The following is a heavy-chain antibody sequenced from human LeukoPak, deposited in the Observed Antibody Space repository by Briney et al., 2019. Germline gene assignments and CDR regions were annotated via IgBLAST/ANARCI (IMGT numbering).Heavy chain of an antibody. CDR1: GSTFSTYG. D-gene: IGHD4-17*01. CDR3: ATSHGAYAKGAFDI. Sequence: GGSLRLSCEASGSTFSTYGINWVRQAPGKGLEWVSAISGSGGSTYYADSVKGRFTISRDNSKNTLYLQMNSLRVEDTAVYYCATSHGAYAKGAFDIWGQGTMVTVSS. J-gene: IGHJ3*02. V-gene: IGHV3-23*01. CDR2: ISGSGGST.